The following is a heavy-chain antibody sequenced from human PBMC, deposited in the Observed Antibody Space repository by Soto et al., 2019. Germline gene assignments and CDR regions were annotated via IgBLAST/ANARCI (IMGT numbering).Heavy chain of an antibody. J-gene: IGHJ3*02. CDR2: IFDSGTA. V-gene: IGHV4-31*03. D-gene: IGHD1-26*01. CDR1: GGSIRSDNFF. Sequence: QVQLQESGPGLVKPSQTLSVTCTVSGGSIRSDNFFWSWVRQHPETGLEWIGYIFDSGTAFYNPSLTSRVTISVDTSKNQFSLSLISVTAADTAVYYCAREVVSPATSDAFDIWGQGTMVTVSS. CDR3: AREVVSPATSDAFDI.